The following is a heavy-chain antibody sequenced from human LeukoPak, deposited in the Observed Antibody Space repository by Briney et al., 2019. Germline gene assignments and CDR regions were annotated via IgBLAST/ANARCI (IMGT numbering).Heavy chain of an antibody. CDR3: AKEGPYDFWSGHASAFDI. D-gene: IGHD3-3*01. CDR2: ISGNGGST. Sequence: PGGSLRLSCAASGFTFSSYAMNWVRQAPGKGLEWVSAISGNGGSTHYADSVKGRFTISRDNSKNTLYLQIDSLRAEDTAVYYCAKEGPYDFWSGHASAFDIWGQGTKVTVSS. CDR1: GFTFSSYA. V-gene: IGHV3-23*01. J-gene: IGHJ3*02.